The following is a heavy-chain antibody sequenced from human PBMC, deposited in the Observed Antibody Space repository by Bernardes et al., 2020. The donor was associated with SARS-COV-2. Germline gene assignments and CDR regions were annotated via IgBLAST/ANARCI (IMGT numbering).Heavy chain of an antibody. CDR3: ARDGYRSSSDSHLDS. D-gene: IGHD6-13*01. Sequence: GGSLRLSCAASGFTFSTSWMTWVRQAPGKGLEWVANIDQDGSEKNYVDSVKGRFTISRDNAKNSLYLQMNSLRAEDTAVYYCARDGYRSSSDSHLDSWGQGTLVTVPS. CDR1: GFTFSTSW. CDR2: IDQDGSEK. V-gene: IGHV3-7*03. J-gene: IGHJ4*02.